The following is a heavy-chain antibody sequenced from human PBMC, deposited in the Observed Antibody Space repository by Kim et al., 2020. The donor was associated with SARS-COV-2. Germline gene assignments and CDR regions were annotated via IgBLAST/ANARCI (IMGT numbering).Heavy chain of an antibody. CDR3: ARDGSLRYFDWLFDAFDI. CDR2: INAGNGNT. V-gene: IGHV1-3*01. Sequence: ASVKVSCKASGYTFTSYAMHWVRQAPGQRLEWMGWINAGNGNTKYSQKFQGRVTITRDTSASTAYMELSSLRSEDTAVYYCARDGSLRYFDWLFDAFDIWGQGTMVTVSS. D-gene: IGHD3-9*01. CDR1: GYTFTSYA. J-gene: IGHJ3*02.